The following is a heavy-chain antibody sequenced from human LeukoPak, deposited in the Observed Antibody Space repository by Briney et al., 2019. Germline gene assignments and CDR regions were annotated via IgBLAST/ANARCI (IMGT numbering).Heavy chain of an antibody. CDR1: GGSFSGYY. D-gene: IGHD6-13*01. J-gene: IGHJ4*02. CDR3: ARAPAGQLVPWYFDY. CDR2: INNSGST. V-gene: IGHV4-34*01. Sequence: SETLSLTCAVYGGSFSGYYWSWIRQPPGKGLEWIGEINNSGSTNYNPSLKSRVTISVDTSKNQFSLKLSSVTAADTAVYYCARAPAGQLVPWYFDYWGQGTLVTVSS.